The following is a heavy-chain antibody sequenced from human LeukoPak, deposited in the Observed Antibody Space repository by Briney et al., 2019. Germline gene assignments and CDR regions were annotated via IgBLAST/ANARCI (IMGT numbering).Heavy chain of an antibody. CDR3: VRLNWFDP. Sequence: GGSLRLSCAASGFTFSSYEMNWVRQAPGKGLEWVSYISSSGSTIWYADSVKGRFTIFRDNAKNSLYLQMNNLRAEDTAVYYCVRLNWFDPWGQGTLVTVSS. J-gene: IGHJ5*02. V-gene: IGHV3-48*03. CDR2: ISSSGSTI. CDR1: GFTFSSYE.